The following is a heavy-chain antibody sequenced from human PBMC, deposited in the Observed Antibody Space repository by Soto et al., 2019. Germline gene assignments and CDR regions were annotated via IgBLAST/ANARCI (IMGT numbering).Heavy chain of an antibody. CDR2: INPETGGT. J-gene: IGHJ6*02. Sequence: ASVKVSCKASGYTFTGYYVHWVREAPGQGLEWMGWINPETGGTSYAQKFQGRVTLSRDTSINTAYLELSSLRFDDAAVYFCARERFQVISDGMDVWGQGPTVTVSS. CDR3: ARERFQVISDGMDV. CDR1: GYTFTGYY. D-gene: IGHD2-21*01. V-gene: IGHV1-2*02.